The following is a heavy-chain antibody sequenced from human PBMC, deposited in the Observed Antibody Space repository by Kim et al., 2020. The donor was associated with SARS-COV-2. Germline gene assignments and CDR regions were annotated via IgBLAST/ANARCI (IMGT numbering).Heavy chain of an antibody. V-gene: IGHV1-69*04. CDR1: GGTFSSYA. CDR2: IIPILGIA. Sequence: SVKVSCKASGGTFSSYAISWVRQAPGQGLEWMGRIIPILGIANYAQKFQGRVTITADKSTSTAYMELSSLRSEDTAVYYCARERQQPTRTNWFDPWGQGTLVTVSS. D-gene: IGHD6-13*01. CDR3: ARERQQPTRTNWFDP. J-gene: IGHJ5*02.